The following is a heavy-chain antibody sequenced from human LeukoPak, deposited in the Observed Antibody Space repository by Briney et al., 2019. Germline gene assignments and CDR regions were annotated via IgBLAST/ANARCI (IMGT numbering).Heavy chain of an antibody. V-gene: IGHV4-34*01. J-gene: IGHJ3*02. D-gene: IGHD3-3*01. Sequence: SETLSLTCAVYGGSFSGYYWSWIRQLPGKGLEWIGEINHSGSTNYNPSLKSRVTISVDTSKNQFSLKLSSVTAADTAVYYCASPIYPGPGAFDIWGQGTMVTVSS. CDR3: ASPIYPGPGAFDI. CDR2: INHSGST. CDR1: GGSFSGYY.